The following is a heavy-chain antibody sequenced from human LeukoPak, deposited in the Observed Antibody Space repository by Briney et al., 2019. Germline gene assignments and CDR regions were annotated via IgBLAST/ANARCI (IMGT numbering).Heavy chain of an antibody. CDR2: IHYDSSTE. V-gene: IGHV3-30*02. D-gene: IGHD3-10*01. J-gene: IGHJ5*02. Sequence: GGSLRLSCAASGFAFSSYGMHWVRQAPGKGLEWVAYIHYDSSTEDYADSVKGRFTISRDNSKNTLFLQMNNLRVEDTGVYYCAKASGSGSYYNWFDPWGQGTLVTVSS. CDR3: AKASGSGSYYNWFDP. CDR1: GFAFSSYG.